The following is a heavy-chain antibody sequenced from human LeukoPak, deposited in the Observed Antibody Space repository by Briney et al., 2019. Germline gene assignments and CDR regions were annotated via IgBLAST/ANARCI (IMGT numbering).Heavy chain of an antibody. D-gene: IGHD2-21*01. CDR2: INRNGGST. V-gene: IGHV3-20*04. CDR1: GFMFDDYG. J-gene: IGHJ4*02. Sequence: GGSLRLACAASGFMFDDYGMSWVRQAPGKGLEWVSGINRNGGSTGYADSLKGRFTISRDNSKNTLYLQMNSLRAEDTAVYYCAKFLPTHIVVANYYFDYWGQGTLVTVSS. CDR3: AKFLPTHIVVANYYFDY.